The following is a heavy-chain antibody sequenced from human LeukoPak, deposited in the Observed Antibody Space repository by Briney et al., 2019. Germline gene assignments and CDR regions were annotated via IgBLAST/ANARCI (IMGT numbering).Heavy chain of an antibody. Sequence: SGPTLVHPTQTLTLTCTFSGFSLSTRGVGVGWIRQPPGKALEWLALIYWDDDQRYSPSLRSRLTITKDTSKNQMVLTMTNMDPVDTATYYCAHSRYCSRGSCYGVSWSFDYWGQGTLVTVSS. CDR1: GFSLSTRGVG. J-gene: IGHJ4*02. CDR3: AHSRYCSRGSCYGVSWSFDY. D-gene: IGHD2-15*01. V-gene: IGHV2-5*02. CDR2: IYWDDDQ.